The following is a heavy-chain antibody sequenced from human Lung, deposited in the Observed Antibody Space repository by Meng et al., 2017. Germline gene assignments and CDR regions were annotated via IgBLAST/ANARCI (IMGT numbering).Heavy chain of an antibody. Sequence: GLGVTRPRASVKFACKLSGYNFPXXXIHWVRRAPGQGLEWMGRINPKSGDTHYAQKFQARVTMTGDTSISTAYMELSGLRSDDTAMYYCARDEDISAAGKLFGDYWGQGTLVTVSS. CDR1: GYNFPXXX. CDR2: INPKSGDT. J-gene: IGHJ4*02. D-gene: IGHD6-25*01. CDR3: ARDEDISAAGKLFGDY. V-gene: IGHV1-2*06.